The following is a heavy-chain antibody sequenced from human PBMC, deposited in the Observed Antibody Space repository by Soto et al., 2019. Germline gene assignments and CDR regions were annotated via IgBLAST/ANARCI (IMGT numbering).Heavy chain of an antibody. CDR1: GGTFSSYA. J-gene: IGHJ6*02. CDR2: IIPIFGTA. D-gene: IGHD5-18*01. Sequence: QVQLVQSGAEVKKPGSSVKVSCKASGGTFSSYAISWVRQAPGQGLEWMGGIIPIFGTADYAQKFQGRVTTTADQHRSKADMELPSLTSEATAAYYCASHSYGPANYSYHGMDVWGPANTVTVSS. CDR3: ASHSYGPANYSYHGMDV. V-gene: IGHV1-69*12.